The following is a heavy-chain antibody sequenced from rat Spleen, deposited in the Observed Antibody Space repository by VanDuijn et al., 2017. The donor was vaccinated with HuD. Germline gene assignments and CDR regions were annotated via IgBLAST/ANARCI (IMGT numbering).Heavy chain of an antibody. CDR3: ARLSYYYDGYFDY. CDR1: VFIFSDYG. J-gene: IGHJ2*01. D-gene: IGHD1-12*03. V-gene: IGHV5-17*01. Sequence: EVQLVESDGGLVQPGRSLKLSCAASVFIFSDYGMAWVSQAPGTGLEWVATITYDGSSNYYRDSVKGRFTLSRDDAKRTLFLQMDSLRSEDTATYYCARLSYYYDGYFDYWGQGVMVTVSS. CDR2: ITYDGSSN.